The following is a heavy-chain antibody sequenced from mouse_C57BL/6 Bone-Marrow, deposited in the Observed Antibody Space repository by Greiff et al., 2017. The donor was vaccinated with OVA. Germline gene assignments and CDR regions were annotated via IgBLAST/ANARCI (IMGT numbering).Heavy chain of an antibody. D-gene: IGHD1-1*01. CDR3: ARFSSYPYWYFDV. V-gene: IGHV1-50*01. J-gene: IGHJ1*03. CDR2: IDPSDSYT. Sequence: QVQLQQPGAELVKPGASVKLSCKASGYTFTSYWMQWVKQRPGQGLEWIGEIDPSDSYTNYNQKFKGKATLTVDTSSSTAYMQLSSLTSEDSAVYYCARFSSYPYWYFDVWSTGTTVTVSS. CDR1: GYTFTSYW.